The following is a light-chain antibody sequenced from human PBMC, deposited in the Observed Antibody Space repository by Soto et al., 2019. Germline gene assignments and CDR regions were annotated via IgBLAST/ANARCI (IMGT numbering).Light chain of an antibody. Sequence: QSVLTQPPSASGTPGQRVTISCSGSSSNVGSNTVNWYQQLPGRAPKLLIYNNNQRPSGVPDRFSDSKSGTAASLAISGLQSEDEADYYCSAWDDSLKVVLFGGGNKVTVL. CDR1: SSNVGSNT. J-gene: IGLJ2*01. V-gene: IGLV1-44*01. CDR3: SAWDDSLKVVL. CDR2: NNN.